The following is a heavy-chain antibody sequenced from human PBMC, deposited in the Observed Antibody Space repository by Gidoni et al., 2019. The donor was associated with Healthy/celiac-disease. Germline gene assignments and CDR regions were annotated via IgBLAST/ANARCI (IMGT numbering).Heavy chain of an antibody. D-gene: IGHD3-22*01. CDR1: GGTFSSYA. V-gene: IGHV1-69*01. CDR2: IIPIFGTA. Sequence: QVQLVQSGAEVKKPGSSVKVSCKASGGTFSSYAISWVRQAPGQGLEWMGGIIPIFGTANYAQKFQGRVTITADESTSTAYMELSSLRSEDTAVYYCARAPYYYDSSGLIPGAFDIWGQGTMVTVSS. CDR3: ARAPYYYDSSGLIPGAFDI. J-gene: IGHJ3*02.